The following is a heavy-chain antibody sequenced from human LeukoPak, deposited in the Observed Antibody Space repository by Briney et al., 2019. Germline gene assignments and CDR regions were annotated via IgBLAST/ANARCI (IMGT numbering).Heavy chain of an antibody. V-gene: IGHV5-51*01. CDR3: ASLDYYGSGSYTDY. CDR2: IYPGDSDT. D-gene: IGHD3-10*01. CDR1: GSRFTSYW. J-gene: IGHJ4*02. Sequence: GEALKISSKGSGSRFTSYWIGWVRQMPGKGPEWMGIIYPGDSDTRYSPSIQGQETISADKSISTAYLQWSSLKASDTAMYYCASLDYYGSGSYTDYWGQGTLVTVSS.